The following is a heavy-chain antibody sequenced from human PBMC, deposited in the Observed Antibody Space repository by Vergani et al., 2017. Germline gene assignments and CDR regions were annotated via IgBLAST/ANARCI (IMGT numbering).Heavy chain of an antibody. CDR3: GRVADFYGLGSRLLDL. CDR2: MYHSGST. CDR1: GGPMSGYY. J-gene: IGHJ5*02. V-gene: IGHV4-59*01. D-gene: IGHD3-10*01. Sequence: QVRLQESGPGLVKPSETLYLTRSVFGGPMSGYYWSWIRQPPGKELEWIGYMYHSGSTNYNPSLETRVTISGDTSKNQFSLKLNSVTAADTAVYYCGRVADFYGLGSRLLDLWGQGILVTVSS.